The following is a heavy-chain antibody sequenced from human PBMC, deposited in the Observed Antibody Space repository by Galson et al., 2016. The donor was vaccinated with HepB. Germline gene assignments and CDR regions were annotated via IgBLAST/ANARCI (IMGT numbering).Heavy chain of an antibody. J-gene: IGHJ5*02. CDR1: NGSISSGRHP. CDR3: ARGGALGWFAP. Sequence: TLSLTCGVSNGSISSGRHPWSWIRQPPGKGLAWIGYIYHSGSAYYSPSLRSRVTMSVDKSKNQFSLKVTSVTAEDTAMYYCARGGALGWFAPWGQGILVSVSS. CDR2: IYHSGSA. V-gene: IGHV4-30-2*01.